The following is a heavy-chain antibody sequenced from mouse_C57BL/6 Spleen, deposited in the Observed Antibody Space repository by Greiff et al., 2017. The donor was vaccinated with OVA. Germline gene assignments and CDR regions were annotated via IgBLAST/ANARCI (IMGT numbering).Heavy chain of an antibody. Sequence: QQPGAELVRPGSSVKLSCKASGYTFTSYWMHWVKQRPIQGLEWIGNIDPSDSETHYNQKFKDKATLTVDKSSSTAYMQLSRLTSEDSAVYYCARGGNFSWFAYWGQGTLVTVSA. J-gene: IGHJ3*01. CDR1: GYTFTSYW. V-gene: IGHV1-52*01. CDR2: IDPSDSET. CDR3: ARGGNFSWFAY.